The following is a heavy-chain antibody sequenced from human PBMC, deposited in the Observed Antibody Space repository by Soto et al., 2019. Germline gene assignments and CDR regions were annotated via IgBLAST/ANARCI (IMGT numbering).Heavy chain of an antibody. CDR3: ARGRGTWNYDH. J-gene: IGHJ4*02. CDR2: INPYNGGT. Sequence: ASVKVSCKASGYTFTSYGISWVRQAPGQGLEWMGWINPYNGGTNYAQKFQGWVTMTRDTSISTAYMELSRLRSDDTAVYYCARGRGTWNYDHWGQGTLVTVSS. V-gene: IGHV1-2*04. D-gene: IGHD1-7*01. CDR1: GYTFTSYG.